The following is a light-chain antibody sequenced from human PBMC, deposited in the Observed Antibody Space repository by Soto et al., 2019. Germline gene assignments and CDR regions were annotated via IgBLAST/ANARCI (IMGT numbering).Light chain of an antibody. V-gene: IGLV1-44*01. CDR2: TDN. J-gene: IGLJ1*01. CDR3: AAWDDSRKGYV. CDR1: SSNVGTNT. Sequence: QSVLTQPPSASAPPGQGVTISCSGSSSNVGTNTVTWYQQLSGTAPKLLLYTDNFRSSVVPERFSGSKSGTSASLAISGLQSDDEADYYCAAWDDSRKGYVFGTGTKLTVL.